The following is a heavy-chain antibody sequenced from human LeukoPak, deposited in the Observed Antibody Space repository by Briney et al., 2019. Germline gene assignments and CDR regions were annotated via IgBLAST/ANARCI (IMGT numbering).Heavy chain of an antibody. Sequence: GGPLRLSCAASGFTFSSYRMSWVRKAPGKGLEWVANIKQDGSEKYYVDSVKGRFTISRDNAKNSLYLQMNSLRAEDTAVYYCARESYSSSWYIGYDAFDIWGQGTMVTVSS. D-gene: IGHD6-13*01. J-gene: IGHJ3*02. V-gene: IGHV3-7*03. CDR1: GFTFSSYR. CDR2: IKQDGSEK. CDR3: ARESYSSSWYIGYDAFDI.